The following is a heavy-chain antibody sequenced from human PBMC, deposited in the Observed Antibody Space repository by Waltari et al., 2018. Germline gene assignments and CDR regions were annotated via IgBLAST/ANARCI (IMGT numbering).Heavy chain of an antibody. D-gene: IGHD7-27*01. CDR2: ISDGGGII. J-gene: IGHJ4*02. V-gene: IGHV3-23*01. Sequence: FSTDVRDWCRQAPGKGREWVSSISDGGGIINYADSVKGRFTISRDNSKNTVYLQMKSLRAEDTAVYYCARGSGVDYWGQGTLVTISS. CDR1: FSTDV. CDR3: ARGSGVDY.